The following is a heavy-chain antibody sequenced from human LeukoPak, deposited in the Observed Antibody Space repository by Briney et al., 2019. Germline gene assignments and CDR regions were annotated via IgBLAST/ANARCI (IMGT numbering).Heavy chain of an antibody. D-gene: IGHD2-21*01. Sequence: PSETLSLTCTVSGASINPFYWTWIRQSPGKGLEWIGYIYYTGKTNYNPSLESRVTMSVDTSKKQFSLKLRSVTAADTAVYFCARESSITSDAGTYSHFDDWGQGTLVTVSS. CDR2: IYYTGKT. V-gene: IGHV4-59*01. CDR1: GASINPFY. J-gene: IGHJ4*02. CDR3: ARESSITSDAGTYSHFDD.